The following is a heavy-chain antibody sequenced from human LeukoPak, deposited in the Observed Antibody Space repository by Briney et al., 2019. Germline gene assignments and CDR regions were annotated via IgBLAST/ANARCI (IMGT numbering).Heavy chain of an antibody. J-gene: IGHJ4*02. D-gene: IGHD6-13*01. Sequence: GASVKVSCKASGHTFSIYNMHWVRQAPGQGLGWMGIINPSGGTSYAQKIQGRVTMTRDTSTTTVYMELSSLRSEDTAVYYCAREGVAATGLDYWGQGTLVTVSS. CDR1: GHTFSIYN. V-gene: IGHV1-46*01. CDR3: AREGVAATGLDY. CDR2: INPSGGT.